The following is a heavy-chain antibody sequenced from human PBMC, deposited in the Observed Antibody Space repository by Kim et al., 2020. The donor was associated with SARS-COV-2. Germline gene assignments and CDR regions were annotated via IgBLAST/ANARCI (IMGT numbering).Heavy chain of an antibody. Sequence: GGSLRLSCAASGFTFSSYGMHWVRQAPGKGLEWVAVIWYDGSNKYYSDSVKGRFTISRDNSKNTLYLQMNSLRAEDTAVYYCARDDIGSSWVYYYYDMDDWGRGTTGTVS. J-gene: IGHJ6*02. CDR3: ARDDIGSSWVYYYYDMDD. CDR1: GFTFSSYG. D-gene: IGHD6-6*01. CDR2: IWYDGSNK. V-gene: IGHV3-33*01.